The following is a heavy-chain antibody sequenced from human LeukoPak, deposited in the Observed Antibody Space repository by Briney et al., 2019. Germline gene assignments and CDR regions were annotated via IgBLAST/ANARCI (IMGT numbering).Heavy chain of an antibody. J-gene: IGHJ4*02. D-gene: IGHD1-1*01. V-gene: IGHV3-23*01. Sequence: GGSLRLSCAASGFTFSSYGMHWVRQAPGKGLEWVSAISGSGGSTYYADSVKGRFTISRDNSKNTLYLQMNSLRAEDTAVYYCAKADGTGPFGYWGQGTLVTVSS. CDR1: GFTFSSYG. CDR2: ISGSGGST. CDR3: AKADGTGPFGY.